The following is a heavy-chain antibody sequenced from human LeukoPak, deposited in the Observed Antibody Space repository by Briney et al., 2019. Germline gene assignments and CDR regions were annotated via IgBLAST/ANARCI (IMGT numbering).Heavy chain of an antibody. Sequence: SETLSLTRAVYGGSFCGYYWSWIRQPPGKGLEWIGEINHSGSTNYNPSLKSRVTISVDTSKNQFSMKLSSVTAADTAVYYCARAPRGYSYGFRNWFDPWGQGTLVTVSS. CDR1: GGSFCGYY. J-gene: IGHJ5*02. V-gene: IGHV4-34*01. CDR3: ARAPRGYSYGFRNWFDP. CDR2: INHSGST. D-gene: IGHD5-18*01.